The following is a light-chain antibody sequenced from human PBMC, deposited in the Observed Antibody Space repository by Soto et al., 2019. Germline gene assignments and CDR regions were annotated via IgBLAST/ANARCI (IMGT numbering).Light chain of an antibody. Sequence: EIVMTHSPATLSVSPGEGATLSCRASQYVGYKLAWYQQKPGRAPRLLMYATSIRATGVPPRFSGSGSGAEFTLTINSLQSEDFGVYFCQQYNEWPLTFVPVT. J-gene: IGKJ3*01. CDR1: QYVGYK. V-gene: IGKV3-15*01. CDR2: ATS. CDR3: QQYNEWPLT.